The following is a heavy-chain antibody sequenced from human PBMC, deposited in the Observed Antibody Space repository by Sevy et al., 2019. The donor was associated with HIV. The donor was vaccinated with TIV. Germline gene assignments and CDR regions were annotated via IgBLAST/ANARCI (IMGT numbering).Heavy chain of an antibody. CDR3: AKGLHYGSGSYYGGTDY. CDR2: ILYDVINE. CDR1: GFTFNGYG. J-gene: IGHJ4*02. V-gene: IGHV3-30*18. D-gene: IGHD3-10*01. Sequence: GGSLRLSCAASGFTFNGYGMHWVRQAPGKGLEWVAVILYDVINEYYADSVKGRFTISRDNSKNPVYLQMNRLRTEDKAVYYCAKGLHYGSGSYYGGTDYWGQGTLVTVSS.